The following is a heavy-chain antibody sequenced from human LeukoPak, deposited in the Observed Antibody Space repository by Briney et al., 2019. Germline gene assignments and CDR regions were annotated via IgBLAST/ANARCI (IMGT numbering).Heavy chain of an antibody. CDR2: ISSSGSTI. CDR1: GFTFSDYY. D-gene: IGHD3-22*01. J-gene: IGHJ4*02. CDR3: ARALNQYYYDSSGYDY. V-gene: IGHV3-11*04. Sequence: GGSLRLSCAASGFTFSDYYMSWIRQAPGKGLEWVSYISSSGSTIYYADSVKGRFTISRDNSKNTLYLQMNSLRAEDTAVYYCARALNQYYYDSSGYDYWGQGTLVTVSS.